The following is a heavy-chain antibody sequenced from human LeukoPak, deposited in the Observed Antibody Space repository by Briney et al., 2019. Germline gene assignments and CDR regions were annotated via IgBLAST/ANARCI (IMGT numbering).Heavy chain of an antibody. V-gene: IGHV4-39*01. Sequence: SETLSLTCTVSGGSISSSSYYRGWIRQPPGKGLEWIGSIYYSGSTYYNPSLKSRVTISVDTSKNQFSLKLSSVTAADTAVYYCARQLVATLAAFDYWGQGTLVTVSS. J-gene: IGHJ4*02. CDR1: GGSISSSSYY. D-gene: IGHD5-12*01. CDR2: IYYSGST. CDR3: ARQLVATLAAFDY.